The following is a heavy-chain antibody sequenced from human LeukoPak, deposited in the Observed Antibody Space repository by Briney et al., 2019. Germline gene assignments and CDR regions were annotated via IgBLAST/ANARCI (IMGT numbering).Heavy chain of an antibody. CDR2: IRYDESNK. CDR3: VDSSGYYYSNAFDI. J-gene: IGHJ3*02. CDR1: GFTFSSYG. Sequence: GGSLRLSCAASGFTFSSYGMHWVRQAPGKGLEWVAFIRYDESNKYYADSVKGRFTISRDNSKNTLYLQMNSLRAEDTAVYYRVDSSGYYYSNAFDIWGQGTMVTVSS. D-gene: IGHD3-22*01. V-gene: IGHV3-30*02.